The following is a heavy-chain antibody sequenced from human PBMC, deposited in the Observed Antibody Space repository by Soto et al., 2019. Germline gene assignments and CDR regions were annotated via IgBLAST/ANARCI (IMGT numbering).Heavy chain of an antibody. V-gene: IGHV3-15*01. CDR2: IKSKTDGGTT. J-gene: IGHJ6*03. D-gene: IGHD2-15*01. Sequence: GGSLRLSCAASGFTFSNAWMSWVRQAPGKGLEWVGRIKSKTDGGTTDYAAPVKGRFTISRDDSKNTLYLQMNSLKTEDTAVYYCTTETPGYCSGGSCYYYYYYYYMDVWGKGTTVTVSS. CDR3: TTETPGYCSGGSCYYYYYYYYMDV. CDR1: GFTFSNAW.